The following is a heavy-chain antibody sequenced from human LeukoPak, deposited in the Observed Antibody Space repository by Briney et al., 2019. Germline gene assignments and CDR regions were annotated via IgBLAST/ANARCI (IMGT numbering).Heavy chain of an antibody. D-gene: IGHD2-8*01. Sequence: PSETLSLTCTVSGVSISSYYWSWIRQPPGKGLEWIGYIYYSGSTNYNPSLKSRVTISVDTSKNQFSLKLSSVTAADTAVYYCARDLGYCTNGVCHTRFDYWGQGTLVAVSS. J-gene: IGHJ4*02. CDR1: GVSISSYY. CDR2: IYYSGST. V-gene: IGHV4-59*01. CDR3: ARDLGYCTNGVCHTRFDY.